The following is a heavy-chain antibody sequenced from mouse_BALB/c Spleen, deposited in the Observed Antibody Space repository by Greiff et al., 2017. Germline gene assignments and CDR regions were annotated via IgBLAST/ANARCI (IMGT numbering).Heavy chain of an antibody. CDR3: ARYYYGSWYFDV. V-gene: IGHV2-2*02. D-gene: IGHD1-1*01. J-gene: IGHJ1*01. CDR1: GFSLTSYG. CDR2: IWSGGST. Sequence: QVHVKQSGPGLVQPSQSLSITCTVSGFSLTSYGVHWVRQSPGKGLEWLGVIWSGGSTDYNAAFISRLSISKDNSKSQVFFKMNSLQANDTAIYYCARYYYGSWYFDVWGAGTTVTVSS.